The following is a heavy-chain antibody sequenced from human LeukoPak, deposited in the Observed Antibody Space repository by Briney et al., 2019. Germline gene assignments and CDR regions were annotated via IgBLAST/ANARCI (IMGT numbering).Heavy chain of an antibody. Sequence: GGSLRLSCAASGFTFSSYSMNWVRQAPGKGLEWVSSISSSSSYIYYADSVKGRFTISRDNAKNSLYLQMNSLRAEDTAVYYCARDRVTIFGVVPPDYYMDVWGKGTTVTVSS. J-gene: IGHJ6*03. V-gene: IGHV3-21*01. CDR1: GFTFSSYS. CDR3: ARDRVTIFGVVPPDYYMDV. CDR2: ISSSSSYI. D-gene: IGHD3-3*01.